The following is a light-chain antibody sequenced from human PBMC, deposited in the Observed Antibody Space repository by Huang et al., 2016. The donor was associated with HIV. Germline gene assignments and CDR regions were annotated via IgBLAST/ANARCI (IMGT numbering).Light chain of an antibody. Sequence: DIVLTQSPNSLALSLGERAAINCTSSQNVFYSSNTKNYLSWYQVKSGQPPKLLIYCAATRESGVPDRFSGSGSGTEFTLTISNLQAEDVAVYYCHQYYSTPQTFGQGTKV. CDR1: QNVFYSSNTKNY. V-gene: IGKV4-1*01. CDR2: CAA. CDR3: HQYYSTPQT. J-gene: IGKJ1*01.